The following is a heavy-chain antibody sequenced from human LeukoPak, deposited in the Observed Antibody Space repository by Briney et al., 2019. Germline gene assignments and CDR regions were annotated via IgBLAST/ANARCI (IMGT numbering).Heavy chain of an antibody. CDR3: ARYSGGYLDY. CDR2: ITSGSSTI. D-gene: IGHD1-26*01. Sequence: GGSLRLSCAASGFTFSSYSMNWVRQARGKGLEWVSYITSGSSTIYYADSVKGRFTISRDNAKNSLYLQMKSLRAEDTAVYYCARYSGGYLDYWGQGTLVTASS. J-gene: IGHJ4*02. CDR1: GFTFSSYS. V-gene: IGHV3-48*01.